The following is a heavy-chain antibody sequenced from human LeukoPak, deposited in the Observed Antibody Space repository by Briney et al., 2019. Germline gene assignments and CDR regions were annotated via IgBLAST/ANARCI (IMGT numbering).Heavy chain of an antibody. CDR2: IYYSGST. V-gene: IGHV4-30-4*01. J-gene: IGHJ6*02. Sequence: SETLSLTCTVSGGSISSGDYYWSWIRQPPGKGLEWIGYIYYSGSTYYNPSLKSRVTISVDTSKNQFSLKLSSVTAADTAVYYCARDFVRYYYGMDVWGQGTTVTVSS. CDR1: GGSISSGDYY. CDR3: ARDFVRYYYGMDV.